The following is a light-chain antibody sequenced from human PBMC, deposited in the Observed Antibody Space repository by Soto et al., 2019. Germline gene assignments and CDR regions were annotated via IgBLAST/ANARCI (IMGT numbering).Light chain of an antibody. CDR3: QQYNKWPPLT. J-gene: IGKJ4*01. V-gene: IGKV3-15*01. CDR2: DAS. Sequence: EIVLTQSPGTLSLSPGERATLSCRASQSVSSDLAWYQQKPGQAPRLLIYDASTRATGIPVRFSGSGSGTEFTLTISSLQSEDFALYYCQQYNKWPPLTFGGGTKVEI. CDR1: QSVSSD.